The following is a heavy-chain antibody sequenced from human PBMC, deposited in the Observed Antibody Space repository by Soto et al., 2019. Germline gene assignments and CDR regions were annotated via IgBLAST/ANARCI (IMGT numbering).Heavy chain of an antibody. CDR3: ARGGPAAGFDL. CDR2: MKPSTGDS. D-gene: IGHD6-13*01. J-gene: IGHJ5*02. V-gene: IGHV1-8*01. Sequence: GGSVKVSCKASGYTFITNDINWVRQASGQGLEWMGWMKPSTGDSGSDPDFQGRITMTRDTATSTAYMELSSLKFEDTAVYYCARGGPAAGFDLWGQGSLVTVSS. CDR1: GYTFITND.